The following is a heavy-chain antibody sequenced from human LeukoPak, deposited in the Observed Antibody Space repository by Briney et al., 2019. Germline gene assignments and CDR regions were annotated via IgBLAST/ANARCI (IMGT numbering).Heavy chain of an antibody. D-gene: IGHD3-3*01. CDR1: GFTFSSYA. V-gene: IGHV3-23*01. Sequence: PGGSLRLSCAASGFTFSSYAMSWVRQAPGKGLEWVSAISGSGGSTYYADSVKGRFTISRDNSKNTLYLQMNSLRAEDTAVYYCAKGFVWSGYYTGRAFDIGGQGTMVTVSS. CDR3: AKGFVWSGYYTGRAFDI. J-gene: IGHJ3*02. CDR2: ISGSGGST.